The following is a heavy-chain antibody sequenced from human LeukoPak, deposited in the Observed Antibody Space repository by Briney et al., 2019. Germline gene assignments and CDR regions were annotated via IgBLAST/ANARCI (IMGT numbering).Heavy chain of an antibody. D-gene: IGHD6-6*01. CDR3: ARGPSLDV. Sequence: PGGSLGLSCVASGFTFSNYDMHWVRQAPGKGLEWVTVIWNDGSHKYYADSVKGRFTISRDNSKNTLYLQMNSLRAEDTAVYYCARGPSLDVWGQGTTVTVSS. CDR1: GFTFSNYD. V-gene: IGHV3-33*01. CDR2: IWNDGSHK. J-gene: IGHJ6*02.